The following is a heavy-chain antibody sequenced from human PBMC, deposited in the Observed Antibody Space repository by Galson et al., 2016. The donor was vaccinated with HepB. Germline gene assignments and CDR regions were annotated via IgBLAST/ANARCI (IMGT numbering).Heavy chain of an antibody. D-gene: IGHD5-24*01. CDR2: INEVGSEK. Sequence: ETLSLTCAVSGASMSGTNWWSWVRQAPGKGLEWVANINEVGSEKYYVDSVKGRFTISRDNANNSLYLQMNSLRGEDTALYYCASGRWLHDYWGQGTLVTVSS. CDR3: ASGRWLHDY. V-gene: IGHV3-7*01. J-gene: IGHJ4*02. CDR1: GASMSGTNW.